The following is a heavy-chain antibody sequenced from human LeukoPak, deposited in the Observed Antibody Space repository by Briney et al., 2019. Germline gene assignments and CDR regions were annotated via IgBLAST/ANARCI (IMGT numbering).Heavy chain of an antibody. Sequence: GGSLRLSCAASGFTFSSYAMSWVRQAPGKGLEWVSSISSSGGSTYYADSVKGRFTISRDNSKNTLYLQMNSLRAEDTAVYYCANGPKGHYDILPGYYKIHYFDYWGQGTLVTVSS. D-gene: IGHD3-9*01. V-gene: IGHV3-23*01. CDR3: ANGPKGHYDILPGYYKIHYFDY. J-gene: IGHJ4*02. CDR1: GFTFSSYA. CDR2: ISSSGGST.